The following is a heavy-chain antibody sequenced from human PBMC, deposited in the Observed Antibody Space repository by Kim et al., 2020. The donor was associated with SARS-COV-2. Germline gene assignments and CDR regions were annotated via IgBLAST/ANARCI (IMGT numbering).Heavy chain of an antibody. CDR2: IVVGSGST. CDR1: GSTFIPSA. Sequence: SVKVSCKASGSTFIPSAVQWVRQARGQRPEWIGWIVVGSGSTNRAQKFQERVTLTRDMSTGTAYMELSSLTSEDRAVYHCAASGRSTTQFDYWGQGTLVTVSS. D-gene: IGHD6-13*01. CDR3: AASGRSTTQFDY. J-gene: IGHJ4*02. V-gene: IGHV1-58*01.